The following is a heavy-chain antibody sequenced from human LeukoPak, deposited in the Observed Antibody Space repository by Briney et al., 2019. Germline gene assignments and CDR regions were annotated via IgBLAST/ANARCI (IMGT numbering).Heavy chain of an antibody. D-gene: IGHD3-22*01. Sequence: PGRSLRLSCVASGFPFCSYGMHWVRQAPGKGLEWVAVISYHGSDKYYPDSVKGRFTISRDNSENTLYLQMNSLRAEDTAVYYCANSDSSGYYDYWGQGTLVTVSS. CDR3: ANSDSSGYYDY. J-gene: IGHJ4*02. V-gene: IGHV3-30*18. CDR1: GFPFCSYG. CDR2: ISYHGSDK.